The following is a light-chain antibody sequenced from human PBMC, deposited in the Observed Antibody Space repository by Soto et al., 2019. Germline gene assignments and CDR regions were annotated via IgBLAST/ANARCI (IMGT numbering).Light chain of an antibody. CDR1: QGISNY. J-gene: IGKJ1*01. Sequence: DVQMTQSPSSLSASVGDRVTITCRASQGISNYLVWYQQKPGKVPKLLIYAASTLQSGVTSRFSGSVSGTDFTLTISSLQPEDVATYYCQNYNGAPWTFGQGTKVEIK. CDR3: QNYNGAPWT. V-gene: IGKV1-27*01. CDR2: AAS.